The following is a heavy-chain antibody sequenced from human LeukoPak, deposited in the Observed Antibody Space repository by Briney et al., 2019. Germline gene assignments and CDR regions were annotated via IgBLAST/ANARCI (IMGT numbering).Heavy chain of an antibody. Sequence: PGGSLRLSCAASGFTFSSSWMSWVRQAPGKELEWVANIKEDGSEEYYVDSVKGRFTISRDNAKNSLFLQMNSLRAEDTAVYYCARDSNWNGADYWGQGTLVTVSS. V-gene: IGHV3-7*01. CDR2: IKEDGSEE. J-gene: IGHJ4*02. D-gene: IGHD1-20*01. CDR1: GFTFSSSW. CDR3: ARDSNWNGADY.